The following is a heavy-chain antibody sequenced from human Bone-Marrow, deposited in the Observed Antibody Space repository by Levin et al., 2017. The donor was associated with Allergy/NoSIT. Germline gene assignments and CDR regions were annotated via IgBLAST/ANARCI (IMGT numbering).Heavy chain of an antibody. V-gene: IGHV3-15*01. D-gene: IGHD1-1*01. Sequence: PGGSLRLSCAASGFTFSNAWMSWVRQAPGKGLEWVGRIKTETDGGTRDYAAPLKGRFIITRDDSKYTMYLQMNSLKTEDTGVYYCTREYTWNGDDAFDIWGQGTLVSVSS. CDR2: IKTETDGGTR. J-gene: IGHJ3*02. CDR1: GFTFSNAW. CDR3: TREYTWNGDDAFDI.